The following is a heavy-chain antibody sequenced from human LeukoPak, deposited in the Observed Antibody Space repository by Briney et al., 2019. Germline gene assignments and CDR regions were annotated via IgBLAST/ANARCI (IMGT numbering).Heavy chain of an antibody. CDR1: GFTFSTYP. Sequence: GGSLRLSCAASGFTFSTYPMHWVRQAPGKGLEWVAVISYDGSNKYYADSVKGRFTISRDNSKNTLYLQMNSLRAEDTAVYYCAREGYIGDSSALIDYWGQGTLVTVSS. D-gene: IGHD3-22*01. J-gene: IGHJ4*02. V-gene: IGHV3-30-3*01. CDR2: ISYDGSNK. CDR3: AREGYIGDSSALIDY.